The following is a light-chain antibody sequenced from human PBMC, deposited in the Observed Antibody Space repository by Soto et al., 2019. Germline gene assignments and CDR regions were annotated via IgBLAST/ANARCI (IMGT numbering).Light chain of an antibody. CDR3: QQYNGYSYT. J-gene: IGKJ2*01. CDR1: QSIGTW. CDR2: DAS. Sequence: DTQMTQSPSTLSASVGDRVTITCRASQSIGTWMAWYQQIPGKAPKLLIFDASTLQSGVPSRFSGSGSGTEFTLTISSLHPDDFATYYRQQYNGYSYTFGQGTKLEI. V-gene: IGKV1-5*01.